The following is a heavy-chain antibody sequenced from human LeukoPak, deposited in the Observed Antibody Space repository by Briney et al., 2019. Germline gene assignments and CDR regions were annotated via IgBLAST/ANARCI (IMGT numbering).Heavy chain of an antibody. V-gene: IGHV4-30-4*07. J-gene: IGHJ4*02. CDR1: GGSISSGGYS. D-gene: IGHD4-17*01. CDR2: IYYSGST. Sequence: PSETLSLTCTVSGGSISSGGYSWSWIRQLPGKGLEWIGYIYYSGSTYYNPSLKSRVTISVDTSKNQFSLKLSSVTAADTAVYYCARDPESMTTVTTLDYWGQGTLVTVSS. CDR3: ARDPESMTTVTTLDY.